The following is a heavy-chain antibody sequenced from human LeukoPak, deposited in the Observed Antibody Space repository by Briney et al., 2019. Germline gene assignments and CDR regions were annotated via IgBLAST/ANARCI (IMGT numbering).Heavy chain of an antibody. D-gene: IGHD3-3*01. CDR3: AKDDDDFLDVFAI. V-gene: IGHV3-23*01. J-gene: IGHJ3*02. CDR1: GFTVSSYT. CDR2: ISGNGGST. Sequence: GGSLRLSCAASGFTVSSYTISWVRQAPGKGLEWVSGISGNGGSTDYADSVQGGFTISRDNSKNTLHLQMNSLRGEDTAVYYCAKDDDDFLDVFAIWGQGTMVTVSS.